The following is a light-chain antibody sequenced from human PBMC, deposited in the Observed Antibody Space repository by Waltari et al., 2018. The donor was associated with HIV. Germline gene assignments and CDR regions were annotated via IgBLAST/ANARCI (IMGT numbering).Light chain of an antibody. CDR3: SSHAGSKVV. CDR1: DSDFGGYTY. J-gene: IGLJ2*01. V-gene: IGLV2-8*01. Sequence: QSALPQPPSPSGSPGQPVPLSSTGPDSDFGGYTYVSWHQQHPGKAPKLMIYDVIKRPSGVPDRFSGSKSGNTASLTVSGLQPEDEADYYCSSHAGSKVVFGGGTRLTVL. CDR2: DVI.